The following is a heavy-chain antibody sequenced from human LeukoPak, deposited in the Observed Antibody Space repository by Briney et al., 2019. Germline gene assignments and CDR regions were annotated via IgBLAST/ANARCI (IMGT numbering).Heavy chain of an antibody. Sequence: AGGSLRLSCAASGFDLSTYAMHWARQAPGKGLEWVASINHNGNVNYYVNSVKGRFTISRDNAKNSLYLQMSNLRAEDTAVYFCARGGGLDVWGQGATVTVSS. J-gene: IGHJ6*02. CDR2: INHNGNVN. V-gene: IGHV3-7*03. CDR3: ARGGGLDV. D-gene: IGHD3-16*01. CDR1: GFDLSTYA.